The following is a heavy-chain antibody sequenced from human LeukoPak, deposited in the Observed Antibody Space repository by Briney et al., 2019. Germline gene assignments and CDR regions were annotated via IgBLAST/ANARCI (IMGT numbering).Heavy chain of an antibody. V-gene: IGHV3-48*01. CDR2: ISSSSSTI. CDR1: GFTFSSYS. D-gene: IGHD2-2*01. CDR3: ARGKIDIAVVPAAKSYMDV. Sequence: GGSLRLSCAASGFTFSSYSMNWVRQAPGKGLEWVSYISSSSSTIYYADSVKGRFIISRVNAKNSLYLQVISLRAEDTAVYYCARGKIDIAVVPAAKSYMDVWGKGTTVTVSS. J-gene: IGHJ6*03.